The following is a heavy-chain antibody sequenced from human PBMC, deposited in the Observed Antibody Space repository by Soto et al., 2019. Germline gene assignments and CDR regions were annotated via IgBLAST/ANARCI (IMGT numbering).Heavy chain of an antibody. CDR1: GGSISSGGYY. CDR3: ARRGRGVPAAQGVFDY. V-gene: IGHV4-31*03. Sequence: QVQLQESGPGLVKPSQTLSLTCTVSGGSISSGGYYWSWIRHHRGKGLERIGSIYYSGSTYYNPSLKRRVTISVDTSKNQFSLKLSSVTAADTAVYYCARRGRGVPAAQGVFDYWGQGTLVTVSS. CDR2: IYYSGST. J-gene: IGHJ4*02. D-gene: IGHD2-2*01.